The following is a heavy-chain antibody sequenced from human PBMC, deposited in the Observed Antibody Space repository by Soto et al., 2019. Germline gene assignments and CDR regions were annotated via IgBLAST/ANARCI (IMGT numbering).Heavy chain of an antibody. CDR2: IDWDDDK. CDR1: GFSLSTSGMC. J-gene: IGHJ4*02. CDR3: ARTLEPDLGEFYYFDY. V-gene: IGHV2-70*11. D-gene: IGHD3-16*01. Sequence: SGPTLVNPTQTLTLTCTFSGFSLSTSGMCVSWIRQPPGKALEWLARIDWDDDKYYSTSLKTRLTISKDTSKNQVVLTMTNIDPVDTAAYYCARTLEPDLGEFYYFDYWGQGSLVTVSP.